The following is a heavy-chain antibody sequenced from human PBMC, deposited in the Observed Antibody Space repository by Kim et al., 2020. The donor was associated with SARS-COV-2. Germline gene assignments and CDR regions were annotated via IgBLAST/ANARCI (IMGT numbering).Heavy chain of an antibody. V-gene: IGHV1-2*02. Sequence: ASVKVSCKASGYTFTGYYMHWVRQAPGQGLEWMGWISPNSGATSYAQKFQGRVTMTRDTSGSTAYMELSRLRSDDTAVYYCAREGATSTSHLGCWGQGTLVTVSS. J-gene: IGHJ4*02. CDR1: GYTFTGYY. D-gene: IGHD5-12*01. CDR3: AREGATSTSHLGC. CDR2: ISPNSGAT.